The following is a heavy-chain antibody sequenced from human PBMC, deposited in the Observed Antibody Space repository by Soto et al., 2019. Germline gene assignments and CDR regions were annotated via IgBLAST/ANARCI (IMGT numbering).Heavy chain of an antibody. CDR3: ARVAMVRGVPWYYYGMEV. J-gene: IGHJ6*02. D-gene: IGHD3-10*01. V-gene: IGHV4-31*03. CDR2: IYYSGST. Sequence: SETLSLTCTVSGGSISSGGYYWSWIRQHPGKGLEWIGYIYYSGSTYYNPSLKSRVTISVDTSKNQFSLKLSSVTAADTAVYYCARVAMVRGVPWYYYGMEVWGQGTTVTVSS. CDR1: GGSISSGGYY.